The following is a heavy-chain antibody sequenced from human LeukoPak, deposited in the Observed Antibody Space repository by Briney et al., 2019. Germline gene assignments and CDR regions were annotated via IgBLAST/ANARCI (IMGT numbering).Heavy chain of an antibody. V-gene: IGHV3-21*01. D-gene: IGHD1-1*01. Sequence: PGGSLRLSCAVSGFTFSRYAMRWVRQAPGKGLEWVSSISSSSSYIYYADSVKGRFTISRDNAKNSLYLQMNSLRAEDTAVYYFARGGRQTGTPDYWGQGTLVTVSS. CDR2: ISSSSSYI. CDR1: GFTFSRYA. CDR3: ARGGRQTGTPDY. J-gene: IGHJ4*02.